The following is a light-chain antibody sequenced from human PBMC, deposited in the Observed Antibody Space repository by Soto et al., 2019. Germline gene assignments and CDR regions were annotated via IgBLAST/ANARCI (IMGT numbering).Light chain of an antibody. V-gene: IGKV3-15*01. CDR1: QSVGNN. J-gene: IGKJ4*01. Sequence: EIVMTQSPATLSVSPGERATLSCRASQSVGNNLAWYRQKSGQAPRLLIYGASTRATGIPARFSGSGSGTEFTLPIDSLQSDDFAVYLCQQYRNWPLTFGGGTKVEI. CDR2: GAS. CDR3: QQYRNWPLT.